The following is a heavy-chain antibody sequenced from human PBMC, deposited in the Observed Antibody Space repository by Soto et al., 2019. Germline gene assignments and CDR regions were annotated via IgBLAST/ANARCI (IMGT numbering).Heavy chain of an antibody. CDR1: GYGFTTYY. J-gene: IGHJ4*02. CDR3: VRASTPLVEPTPYYFDY. Sequence: QVQLVQSGAEVKKPGASVKVSCKASGYGFTTYYMYWVRQAPGQGLAWVGMINPSSGTTIYPQNSQGRVTVTRDTSTSTVYMELSSLRSEDTAVYYCVRASTPLVEPTPYYFDYWGQGTLVTVSS. D-gene: IGHD1-1*01. CDR2: INPSSGTT. V-gene: IGHV1-46*01.